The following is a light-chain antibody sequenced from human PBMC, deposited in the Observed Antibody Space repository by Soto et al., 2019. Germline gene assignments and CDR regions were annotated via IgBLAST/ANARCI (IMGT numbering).Light chain of an antibody. CDR3: LQYGGLPRT. CDR1: QSVSSSY. CDR2: GAS. Sequence: EIVLTQSPGTLSLSPGERATLSCRASQSVSSSYLAWYQQKPGQAPGLLIYGASSRATGIPDRFSGGGSGTDFTLTITRLEPEDFAVYFCLQYGGLPRTFGQGTKVDI. J-gene: IGKJ1*01. V-gene: IGKV3-20*01.